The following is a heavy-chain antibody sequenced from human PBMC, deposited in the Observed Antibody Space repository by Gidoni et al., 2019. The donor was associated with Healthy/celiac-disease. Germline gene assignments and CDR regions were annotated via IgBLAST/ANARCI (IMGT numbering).Heavy chain of an antibody. D-gene: IGHD3-3*01. V-gene: IGHV3-21*01. CDR3: ARVQMYYDFWSGYSTMYYFDY. CDR1: VFTFSSYS. J-gene: IGHJ4*02. Sequence: EVLLVESGGGLVKPGGSLRLSCAASVFTFSSYSLNWVRQAQGKGLEWVSSISSSSSYIYYADSGKGRFTISRDNAKKSLYLQMNSLRAEDTAVYYCARVQMYYDFWSGYSTMYYFDYWGQGTLVTVSS. CDR2: ISSSSSYI.